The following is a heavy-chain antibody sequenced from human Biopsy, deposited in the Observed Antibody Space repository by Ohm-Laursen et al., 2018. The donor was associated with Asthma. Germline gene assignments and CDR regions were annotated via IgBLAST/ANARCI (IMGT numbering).Heavy chain of an antibody. J-gene: IGHJ4*02. Sequence: SLRLSCAASGRHFGSYNMHWARQAPGKGLEWVAVITFDGSTQHYGDSVKGRFTISRDNSRNMLFLQMNSLRAEDTAVYYCLRDTLGYYFDIWGQGTKVTVSS. CDR1: GRHFGSYN. V-gene: IGHV3-30-3*01. CDR3: LRDTLGYYFDI. D-gene: IGHD6-13*01. CDR2: ITFDGSTQ.